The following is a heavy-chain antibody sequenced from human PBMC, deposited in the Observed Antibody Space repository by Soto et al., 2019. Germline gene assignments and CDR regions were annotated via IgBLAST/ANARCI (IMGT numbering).Heavy chain of an antibody. Sequence: QVQLVQSGAEVKKPGSSVKVSCKASGDTFTTNSLNWVRQAPGQGLEWMGGIIPVVGTTKYAQKYQDRVTIPGDKSTNPAYMELRSLRSDDPAVYYSARGLQYATTDFDKWGQRTPVTVST. CDR1: GDTFTTNS. D-gene: IGHD1-26*01. J-gene: IGHJ4*02. V-gene: IGHV1-69*06. CDR2: IIPVVGTT. CDR3: ARGLQYATTDFDK.